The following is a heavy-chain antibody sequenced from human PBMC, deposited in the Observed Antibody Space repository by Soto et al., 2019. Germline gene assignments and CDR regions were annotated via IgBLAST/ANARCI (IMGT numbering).Heavy chain of an antibody. CDR2: ISYDGSNK. Sequence: GGSLRLSCAASGFTFSSYAMHWVRQAPGKGLEWVAVISYDGSNKYYADSVKGRFTISRDNSKNTLYLQMNSLRAEDTAVYYCARDLPYYDILTGYYSSTYFDYWGQGTRVTVSS. V-gene: IGHV3-30-3*01. CDR1: GFTFSSYA. CDR3: ARDLPYYDILTGYYSSTYFDY. J-gene: IGHJ4*02. D-gene: IGHD3-9*01.